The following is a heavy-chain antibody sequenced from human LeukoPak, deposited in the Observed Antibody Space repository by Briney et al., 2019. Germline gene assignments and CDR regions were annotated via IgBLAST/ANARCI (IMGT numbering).Heavy chain of an antibody. CDR3: ARDEFSSSEVFDY. J-gene: IGHJ4*02. CDR2: ISSSRSYI. CDR1: GFTFSSYS. Sequence: GGSLRLSCAASGFTFSSYSMNWVRQAPGKGLEWVSPISSSRSYIYYADSVKGRFTLSRDNAKNSLYLHMNSLRAEDTAVYYCARDEFSSSEVFDYWGQGTLVTVSS. V-gene: IGHV3-21*01. D-gene: IGHD6-6*01.